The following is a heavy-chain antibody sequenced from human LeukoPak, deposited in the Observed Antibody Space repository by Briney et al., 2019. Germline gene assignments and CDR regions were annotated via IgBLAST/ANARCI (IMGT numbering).Heavy chain of an antibody. CDR1: GYTFINYD. CDR3: ARAGGYCGRISCPYYSDY. D-gene: IGHD2-15*01. Sequence: ASVKVSCKASGYTFINYDINWVRQATGQGLEWMGWMNPNSGNTGYAQKFQGRVTMTRNTSISTAYMELSSLRSEDTAVYYCARAGGYCGRISCPYYSDYWGQGSLVAVSS. J-gene: IGHJ4*02. CDR2: MNPNSGNT. V-gene: IGHV1-8*01.